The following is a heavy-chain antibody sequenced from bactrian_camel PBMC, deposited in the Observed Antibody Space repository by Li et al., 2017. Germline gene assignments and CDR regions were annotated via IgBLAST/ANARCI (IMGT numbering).Heavy chain of an antibody. D-gene: IGHD1*01. Sequence: HVQLVESGGGSVQAGGSLRLSCAASGYTYNRNCKAWFRQPPGKEREGVAATVTAGGSIDYADSVKGRFTISKDNAKNTVTLQMNSLKPEDTAMYYCATGLLDSDCRPFNYWGQGTQVTVS. CDR2: TVTAGGSI. J-gene: IGHJ4*01. CDR1: GYTYNRNC. V-gene: IGHV3S1*01. CDR3: ATGLLDSDCRPFNY.